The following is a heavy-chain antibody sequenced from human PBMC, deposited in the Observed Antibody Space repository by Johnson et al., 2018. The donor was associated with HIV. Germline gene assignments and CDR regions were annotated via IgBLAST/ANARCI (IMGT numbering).Heavy chain of an antibody. CDR2: ISSDGSDK. Sequence: QVQLVESGGGVVQPGRSLRLSCAASGFTFSSYAMHWVRQAPGKGLVWVAVISSDGSDKSYTDSVKGRFTFSRDNSKNTLYLQMKSLRPEDTAVYYGARVRECEGTGTRGDEGLELWGQGTMFTVCS. CDR3: ARVRECEGTGTRGDEGLEL. D-gene: IGHD1-1*01. J-gene: IGHJ3*01. CDR1: GFTFSSYA. V-gene: IGHV3-30*04.